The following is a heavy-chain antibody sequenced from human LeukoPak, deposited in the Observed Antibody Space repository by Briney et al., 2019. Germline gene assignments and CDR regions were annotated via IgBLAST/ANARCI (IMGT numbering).Heavy chain of an antibody. CDR2: IDPTTGGT. CDR3: ARPEYRYGYLLDY. Sequence: EASVKVSCKASGYPFSGHNIHWVRQAPEQGLEWVGWIDPTTGGTNYAQRFQGRATLTRDTSITTAYMELNSLTSDDTAVYFCARPEYRYGYLLDYWGQGTLITVSS. CDR1: GYPFSGHN. J-gene: IGHJ4*02. V-gene: IGHV1-2*02. D-gene: IGHD5-18*01.